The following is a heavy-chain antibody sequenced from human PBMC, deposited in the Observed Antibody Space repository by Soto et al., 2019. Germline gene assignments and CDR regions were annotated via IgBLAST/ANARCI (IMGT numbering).Heavy chain of an antibody. V-gene: IGHV1-3*01. CDR2: INAGNGNT. D-gene: IGHD6-13*01. CDR3: ARTYSSSWSYRFDY. J-gene: IGHJ4*02. Sequence: ASVKVSCKASGYTFTSYAMHWVRQAPGQRLEWMGWINAGNGNTKYSQKLQGRVTITRDTSASTAYMELSSLRSEDTAVYYCARTYSSSWSYRFDYWGQGTLVTVSS. CDR1: GYTFTSYA.